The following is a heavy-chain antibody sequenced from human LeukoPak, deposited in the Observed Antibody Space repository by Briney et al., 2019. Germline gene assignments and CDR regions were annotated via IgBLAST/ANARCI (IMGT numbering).Heavy chain of an antibody. CDR1: GFTFSSYG. CDR3: AKDNESSGWFEEYYFDY. CDR2: ISYDGSNK. J-gene: IGHJ4*02. Sequence: PGGSLRLSCAASGFTFSSYGMHWVRQAPGKGLEWVAVISYDGSNKYYADSVKGRFTISRDNSKNTLYLQMNSLRAEDTAVYYCAKDNESSGWFEEYYFDYWGQGTLVAVSS. V-gene: IGHV3-30*18. D-gene: IGHD6-19*01.